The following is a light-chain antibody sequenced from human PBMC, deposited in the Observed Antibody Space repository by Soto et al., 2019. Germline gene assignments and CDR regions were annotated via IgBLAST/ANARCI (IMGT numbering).Light chain of an antibody. CDR3: QQANSFPIS. CDR1: QGIDTS. J-gene: IGKJ5*01. CDR2: AAS. V-gene: IGKV1-9*01. Sequence: ILLSQSPSSLSAYVGDRVTITCRASQGIDTSLAWYQQKPGKAPKLLIYAASNFQSGVPSRFSGSGSGTDFTLTISNLQPEDFATYYCQQANSFPISFGQGTRLEIK.